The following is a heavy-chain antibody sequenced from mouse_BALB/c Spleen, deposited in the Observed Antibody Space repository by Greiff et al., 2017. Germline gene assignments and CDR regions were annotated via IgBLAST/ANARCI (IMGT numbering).Heavy chain of an antibody. D-gene: IGHD2-3*01. V-gene: IGHV3-8*02. CDR2: ISYSGST. CDR1: GDSITSGY. CDR3: ARSDGYSAGFAY. J-gene: IGHJ3*01. Sequence: EVKLMESGPSLVKPSQTLSLTCSVTGDSITSGYWNWIRKFPGNKLEYMGYISYSGSTYYNPSIKSRVSITRDTSKNQYYLQLNSVTTEDTATDYCARSDGYSAGFAYWGQGTLVTVSA.